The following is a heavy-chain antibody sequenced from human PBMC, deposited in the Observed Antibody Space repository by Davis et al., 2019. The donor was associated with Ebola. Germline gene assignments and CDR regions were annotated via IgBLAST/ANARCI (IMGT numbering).Heavy chain of an antibody. D-gene: IGHD3-3*01. CDR2: INWKGAST. J-gene: IGHJ4*02. Sequence: PGGSLRLSCAASGFTFDNYGMSWVRQAPGKGLEWVSDINWKGASTVYADSVKGRFTISRDNAKNSLYLQMNSLRAEDTALYYCARYGSGHSLDNWGQGTLVSVSS. CDR3: ARYGSGHSLDN. CDR1: GFTFDNYG. V-gene: IGHV3-20*04.